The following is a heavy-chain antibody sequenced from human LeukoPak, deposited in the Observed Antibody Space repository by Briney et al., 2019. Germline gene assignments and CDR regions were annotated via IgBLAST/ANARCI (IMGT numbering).Heavy chain of an antibody. CDR2: INPSGGST. J-gene: IGHJ6*03. CDR1: GYTFTSYY. Sequence: ASVKVSCKASGYTFTSYYMHWVRQAPGQGLEGMGIINPSGGSTSYAQKFQGRVTITRNTSISTAYMEVSSLRYEDTAVYYCARRAVDNSYYYYMDVWGKGTTVTVSS. D-gene: IGHD6-19*01. V-gene: IGHV1-46*01. CDR3: ARRAVDNSYYYYMDV.